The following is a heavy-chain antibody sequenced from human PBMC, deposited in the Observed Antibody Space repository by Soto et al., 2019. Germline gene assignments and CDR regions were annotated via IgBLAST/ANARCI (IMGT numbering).Heavy chain of an antibody. V-gene: IGHV2-5*02. CDR1: GFSLSTSGVG. J-gene: IGHJ4*02. D-gene: IGHD3-3*01. CDR3: AHLFLDSRGLGFDY. Sequence: QITLKESGPTLVKPTQTLTLTCTFSGFSLSTSGVGVGWIRQPPGKALEWLALIYWDDDKRYSPSLKSRLTITKDTSKTQVVLTMTNMDPVDTATYYCAHLFLDSRGLGFDYWGQGTLVTVSS. CDR2: IYWDDDK.